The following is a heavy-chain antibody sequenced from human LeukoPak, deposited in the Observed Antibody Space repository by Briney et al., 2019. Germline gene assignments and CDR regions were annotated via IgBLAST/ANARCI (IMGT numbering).Heavy chain of an antibody. Sequence: PGGSLRLSCAASGFTFDDYGMSWVRQAPGKGLEWVSGINWNGGSTGYADSVKGRFTISRDNAKNSLYLQMNSLRAEDTALYHCARDHHWLVRGVISLPDYWGQGTLVTVSS. D-gene: IGHD3-10*01. CDR2: INWNGGST. CDR3: ARDHHWLVRGVISLPDY. V-gene: IGHV3-20*01. J-gene: IGHJ4*02. CDR1: GFTFDDYG.